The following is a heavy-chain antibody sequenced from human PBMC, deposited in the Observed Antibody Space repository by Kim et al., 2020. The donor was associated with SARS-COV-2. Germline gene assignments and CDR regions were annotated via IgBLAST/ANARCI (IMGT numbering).Heavy chain of an antibody. Sequence: GESLKISCKGSGYSFTTYWIAWVRQMPGKGLEWMGIIYPGDSDTRYSPSFQGQVTISADKSISTAYLQWGSLKTSDTAMYYCARPCKSGWSDPPFDYWGQGTLVTVSS. D-gene: IGHD2-15*01. J-gene: IGHJ4*02. CDR1: GYSFTTYW. CDR3: ARPCKSGWSDPPFDY. V-gene: IGHV5-51*01. CDR2: IYPGDSDT.